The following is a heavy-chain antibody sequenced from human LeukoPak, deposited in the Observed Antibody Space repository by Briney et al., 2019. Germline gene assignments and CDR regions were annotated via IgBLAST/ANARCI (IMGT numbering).Heavy chain of an antibody. J-gene: IGHJ6*02. Sequence: SEPLSLPCTVSGGSISSYYWSWIRQPPGKGLEWIGEINHSGSTNYNPSLKSRVTISVDTSKNQFSLKLGSVTAADTAVYYCARGLYYDSSGDYRNYYYYGMDVWGQGTTVTVSS. CDR1: GGSISSYY. D-gene: IGHD3-22*01. CDR2: INHSGST. CDR3: ARGLYYDSSGDYRNYYYYGMDV. V-gene: IGHV4-34*01.